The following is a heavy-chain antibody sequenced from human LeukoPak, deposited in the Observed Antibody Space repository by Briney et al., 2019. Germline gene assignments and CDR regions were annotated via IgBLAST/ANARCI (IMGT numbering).Heavy chain of an antibody. J-gene: IGHJ3*02. CDR2: IYYSGTT. CDR1: GASFGGGSYC. Sequence: SETLSLTCSVSGASFGGGSYCWDWLRQSPGTGREGFGYIYYSGTTDYNPSLKSRVTLSVDTSKNQFSLKLNSMTAADTALYYCARQVGGPGPFDIWGQGTKVTVSS. CDR3: ARQVGGPGPFDI. V-gene: IGHV4-61*01. D-gene: IGHD1-26*01.